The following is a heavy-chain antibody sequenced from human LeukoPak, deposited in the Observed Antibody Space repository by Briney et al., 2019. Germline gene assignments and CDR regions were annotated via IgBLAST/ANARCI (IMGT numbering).Heavy chain of an antibody. CDR1: GYTFTSYD. V-gene: IGHV1-8*03. CDR3: AKGRAFDR. CDR2: RNPNSGNT. Sequence: GASVKVSCTASGYTFTSYDINWVRQATGQRPGWRGGRNPNSGNTGNTKKNQASNTITRNTAISTTNMELSNLRSEDTAVSYCAKGRAFDRWGQGTLVTVSS. J-gene: IGHJ4*02.